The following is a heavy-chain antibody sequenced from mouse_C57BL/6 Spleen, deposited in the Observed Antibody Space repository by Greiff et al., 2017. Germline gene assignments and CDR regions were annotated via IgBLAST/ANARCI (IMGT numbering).Heavy chain of an antibody. CDR2: ISSGSSTI. J-gene: IGHJ4*01. CDR3: ARGITTVVARAMDY. CDR1: GFTFSDYG. D-gene: IGHD1-1*01. V-gene: IGHV5-17*01. Sequence: EVKLMESGGGLVKPGGSLKLSRAASGFTFSDYGMHWVRQAPEKGLEWVAYISSGSSTIYYADTVKGRFTISRDNAKNTLFLQMTSLRSEDTAMYYCARGITTVVARAMDYWGQGTSVTVSS.